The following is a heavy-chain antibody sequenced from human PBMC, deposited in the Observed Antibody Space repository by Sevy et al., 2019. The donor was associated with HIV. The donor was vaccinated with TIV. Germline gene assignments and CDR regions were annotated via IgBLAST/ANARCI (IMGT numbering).Heavy chain of an antibody. D-gene: IGHD4-17*01. Sequence: GESLKISCAASGFTFSSYAMHWVRQAPGKGLEWVAVISYDGSNKYYADSVKGRFTISRDNSKNTLYLQMNSLRAEDTAVYYCTRDGRGSGLRHYYYYYMDVWGKGTTVTVSS. V-gene: IGHV3-30-3*01. CDR1: GFTFSSYA. CDR2: ISYDGSNK. CDR3: TRDGRGSGLRHYYYYYMDV. J-gene: IGHJ6*03.